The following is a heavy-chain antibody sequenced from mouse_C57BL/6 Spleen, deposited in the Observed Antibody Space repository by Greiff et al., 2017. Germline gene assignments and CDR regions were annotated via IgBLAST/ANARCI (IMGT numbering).Heavy chain of an antibody. CDR1: GEERTREN. J-gene: IGHJ1*03. CDR2: RSYSVST. V-gene: IGHV3-8*01. D-gene: IGHD1-1*01. CDR3: ARYPEGLLARYFDV. Sequence: VQLKESGPGMEKKYQTRGITWGGRGEERTRENGDGGGGGAGKKLGDRWDRSYSVSTYDNPSLKSRISITRDTSKNQYYLQLNSVTTEDTATYYCARYPEGLLARYFDVWGTGTTVTVSS.